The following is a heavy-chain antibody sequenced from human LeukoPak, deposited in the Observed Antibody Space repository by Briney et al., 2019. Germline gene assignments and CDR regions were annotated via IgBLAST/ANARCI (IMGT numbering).Heavy chain of an antibody. CDR2: FDPEDGET. D-gene: IGHD1-26*01. CDR1: GFTFNNYA. Sequence: GGSLRLSCAASGFTFNNYAMHWVRQAPGKGLECMGGFDPEDGETIYAQNFQGRVTMTEDTSTDTAYMELSSLRSENTAVYYCATEGSGSPRLAYWGQGTLVTVSS. J-gene: IGHJ4*02. V-gene: IGHV1-24*01. CDR3: ATEGSGSPRLAY.